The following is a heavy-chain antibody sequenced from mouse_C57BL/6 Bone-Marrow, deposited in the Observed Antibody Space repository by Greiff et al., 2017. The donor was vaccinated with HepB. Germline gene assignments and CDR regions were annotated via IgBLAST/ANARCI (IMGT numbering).Heavy chain of an antibody. J-gene: IGHJ3*01. V-gene: IGHV3-6*01. CDR1: GYSITSGYY. CDR3: ARGEIYDS. CDR2: ISYDGSN. Sequence: DVQLQESGPGLVKPSQSLSLTCSVTGYSITSGYYWNWIRQFPGNKLEWMGYISYDGSNNYNPSLKNRISITRDTSKNQFFLKLNSVTTEDTATYYCARGEIYDSWGQGTLVTVSA. D-gene: IGHD2-4*01.